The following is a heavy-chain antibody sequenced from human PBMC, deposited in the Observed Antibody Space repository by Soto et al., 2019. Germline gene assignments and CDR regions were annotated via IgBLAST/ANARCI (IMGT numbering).Heavy chain of an antibody. V-gene: IGHV3-74*01. J-gene: IGHJ4*02. Sequence: GSLRLSCVGSGFTFSNYWMHWVRQAPGKGLVWVSRINSDGSSTSYADSVKGRFTMSRDNAKNTLYLQMNSLRAEDTAVYYCARVQGPSGYYAFDHWGQGTLVTVSS. D-gene: IGHD3-22*01. CDR1: GFTFSNYW. CDR2: INSDGSST. CDR3: ARVQGPSGYYAFDH.